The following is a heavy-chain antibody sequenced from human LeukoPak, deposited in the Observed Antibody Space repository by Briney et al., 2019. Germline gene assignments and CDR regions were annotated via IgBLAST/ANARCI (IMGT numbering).Heavy chain of an antibody. CDR1: GGSISSYY. CDR3: ARDQGGSGAVAGTYYYYMDV. CDR2: IYYSGST. Sequence: SETLSLTCTVSGGSISSYYWSWIRQPPGKGLEWIGYIYYSGSTNYNPSLKSRVTISVDTSKNQFSLKLSSVTAADTAVYYCARDQGGSGAVAGTYYYYMDVWGKGTTVTVSS. V-gene: IGHV4-59*01. J-gene: IGHJ6*03. D-gene: IGHD6-19*01.